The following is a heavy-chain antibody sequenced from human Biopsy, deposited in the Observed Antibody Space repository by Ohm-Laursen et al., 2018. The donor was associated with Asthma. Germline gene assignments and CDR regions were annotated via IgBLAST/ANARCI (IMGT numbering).Heavy chain of an antibody. J-gene: IGHJ6*02. CDR1: PGSFSGFF. Sequence: TLSLTCYVYPGSFSGFFWTWIRQSPGKGLEWIGETNERGVTNNNPSLKSRVIISMDTYWNRVSLKLTSVTAADTAVYYCARGPELDVWGQGTTVTVSS. CDR2: TNERGVT. CDR3: ARGPELDV. V-gene: IGHV4-34*01.